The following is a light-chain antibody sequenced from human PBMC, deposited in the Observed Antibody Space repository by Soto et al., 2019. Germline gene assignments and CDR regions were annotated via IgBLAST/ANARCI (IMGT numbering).Light chain of an antibody. Sequence: DIQMTQFPSTLSASVGDRATITCRASQSISNRLAWFQQKSGEAPNLLIHKASSLESGVPSRFSGSGSGTEFTLTISSLQPDDFATYYCQQYNTSSWTFGQGTKVEIK. CDR1: QSISNR. CDR2: KAS. J-gene: IGKJ1*01. CDR3: QQYNTSSWT. V-gene: IGKV1-5*03.